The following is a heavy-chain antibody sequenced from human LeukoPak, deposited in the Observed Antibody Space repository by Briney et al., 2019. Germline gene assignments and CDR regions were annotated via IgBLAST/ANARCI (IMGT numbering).Heavy chain of an antibody. D-gene: IGHD2/OR15-2a*01. V-gene: IGHV1-46*01. CDR1: GYTFTNYY. CDR3: ARELSNTGTYDY. CDR2: MYPSGVTT. J-gene: IGHJ4*02. Sequence: ASVKVSCKSSGYTFTNYYMHWVRQAPGQGLEWMGVMYPSGVTTSYAQRFKGRVTMTRDMSTSTDYMELSSLRSEDTALYYCARELSNTGTYDYWGQGTLVIVSS.